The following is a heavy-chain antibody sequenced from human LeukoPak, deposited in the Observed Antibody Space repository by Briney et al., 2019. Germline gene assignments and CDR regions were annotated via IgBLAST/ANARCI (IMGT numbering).Heavy chain of an antibody. Sequence: GASLQISCKGSGYIFTSYWIGGVRQLPGKGLEGMGIIYPGDCDTRYSPSFQGQVTISSDKSISTAYLQWSSLNASDTAMYYCARQGLGNWFDSWGQGTLVTVSS. V-gene: IGHV5-51*01. CDR3: ARQGLGNWFDS. J-gene: IGHJ5*01. CDR2: IYPGDCDT. CDR1: GYIFTSYW.